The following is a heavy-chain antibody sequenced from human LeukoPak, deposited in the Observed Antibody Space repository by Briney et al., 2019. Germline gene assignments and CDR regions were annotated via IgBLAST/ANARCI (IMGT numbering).Heavy chain of an antibody. V-gene: IGHV1-24*01. Sequence: ASVKVSCKASGYTLTELSMHWVRQAPGKGLEWMGGFDPEDGETIYAQKFQGRVTMTEDTSTDTAYMELSSLRSEDTAVYYCATDSVVPAAPWWDYYGMDVWGQGTTVTVSS. CDR3: ATDSVVPAAPWWDYYGMDV. CDR2: FDPEDGET. D-gene: IGHD2-2*01. J-gene: IGHJ6*02. CDR1: GYTLTELS.